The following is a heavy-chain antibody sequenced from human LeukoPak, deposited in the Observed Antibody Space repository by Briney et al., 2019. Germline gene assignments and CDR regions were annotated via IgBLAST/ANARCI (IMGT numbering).Heavy chain of an antibody. V-gene: IGHV1-3*01. CDR2: INAGNGNT. CDR3: ARSHTAMILVY. Sequence: ASVKVSCKASGYTFTNYALHWVRQAPGQRLEWMGWINAGNGNTKYSQKFQGRVAITRDTSANIVYMEMSNLRFEDTAVYYCARSHTAMILVYWGQGTLVTVSS. J-gene: IGHJ4*02. CDR1: GYTFTNYA. D-gene: IGHD5-18*01.